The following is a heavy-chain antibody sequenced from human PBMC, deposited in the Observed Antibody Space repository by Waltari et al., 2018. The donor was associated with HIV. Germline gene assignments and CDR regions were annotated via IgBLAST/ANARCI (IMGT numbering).Heavy chain of an antibody. J-gene: IGHJ4*02. CDR1: GFTFSNYG. Sequence: QVQLVESGGGVVQPGTSLRLSCVGSGFTFSNYGLHWVRQAPGKGLDWVAVISFDGRHIYYADSVTGRFTISRDNSKNTLHLQMNSLTAEDTAVYYCVKEGWELLEFGYYFDSWGQGTLVTVSS. V-gene: IGHV3-30*18. CDR2: ISFDGRHI. CDR3: VKEGWELLEFGYYFDS. D-gene: IGHD3-3*02.